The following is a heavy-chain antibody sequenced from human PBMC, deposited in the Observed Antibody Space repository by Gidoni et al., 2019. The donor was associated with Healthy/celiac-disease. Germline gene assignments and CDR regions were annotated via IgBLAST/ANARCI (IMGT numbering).Heavy chain of an antibody. D-gene: IGHD1-26*01. CDR1: GYTFTGYY. CDR2: INPNSGGT. V-gene: IGHV1-2*02. CDR3: AREDDLEWELPKFDY. Sequence: QVQLVQSGAEVKKPGASVKVSCKASGYTFTGYYMHWVRQAPGQGLEWMGWINPNSGGTNYAQKFQGRVTMTRDTSISTAYMELSRLRSDDTAVYYCAREDDLEWELPKFDYWGQGTLVTVSS. J-gene: IGHJ4*02.